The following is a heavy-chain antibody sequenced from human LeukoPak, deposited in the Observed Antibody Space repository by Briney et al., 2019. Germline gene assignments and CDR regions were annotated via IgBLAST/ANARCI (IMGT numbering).Heavy chain of an antibody. CDR1: GFTFSSYA. Sequence: GRSLRLSCAASGFTFSSYAMHWVRQAPGKGLEWVAVISYDGSNKYYADSVKGRFTISRDNSKNTLYLQMNSLRAEDTAVYYCARDGEWELRTPDYWGQGTLVTVSS. CDR3: ARDGEWELRTPDY. CDR2: ISYDGSNK. J-gene: IGHJ4*02. D-gene: IGHD1-26*01. V-gene: IGHV3-30*04.